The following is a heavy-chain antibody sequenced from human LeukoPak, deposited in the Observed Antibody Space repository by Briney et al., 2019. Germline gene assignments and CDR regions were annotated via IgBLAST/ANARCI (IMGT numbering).Heavy chain of an antibody. Sequence: SETLSLTCTVSGGSISSRSYYWGWARQPPGNGLEWIGSIYYSGSTYYNPSLKSRVTISVDTSKNQFSLKLGSVTAADTAIYYCLRQDYYGSGSLSDYWGQGTLVTVSS. D-gene: IGHD3-10*01. CDR1: GGSISSRSYY. CDR2: IYYSGST. J-gene: IGHJ4*02. V-gene: IGHV4-39*01. CDR3: LRQDYYGSGSLSDY.